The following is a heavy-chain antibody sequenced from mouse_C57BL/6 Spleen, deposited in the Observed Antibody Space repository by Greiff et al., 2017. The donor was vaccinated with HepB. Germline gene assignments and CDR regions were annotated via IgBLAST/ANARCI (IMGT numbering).Heavy chain of an antibody. CDR2: ISYDGSN. V-gene: IGHV3-6*01. Sequence: EVHLVESGPGLVKPSQSLSLTCSVTGYSITSGYYWNWIRQFPGNKLEWMGYISYDGSNNYNPSLKNRISITRDTSKNQFFLKLNSVTTEDTATYYCARGGLLRDYWGQGTTLTVSS. CDR1: GYSITSGYY. CDR3: ARGGLLRDY. D-gene: IGHD1-1*01. J-gene: IGHJ2*01.